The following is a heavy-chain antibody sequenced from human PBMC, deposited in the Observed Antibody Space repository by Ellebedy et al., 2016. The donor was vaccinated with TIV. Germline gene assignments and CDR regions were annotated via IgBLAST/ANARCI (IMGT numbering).Heavy chain of an antibody. CDR1: GGTFSSYA. V-gene: IGHV1-69*13. CDR2: IIPIFGTA. J-gene: IGHJ4*02. CDR3: ARDKIAAAGMRYFDY. Sequence: ASVKVSXXASGGTFSSYAISWVRQAPGQGLEWMGGIIPIFGTANYAQKFQGRVTITADEPTSTAYMELSSLRSEDTAVYYCARDKIAAAGMRYFDYWGQGTLVTVSS. D-gene: IGHD6-13*01.